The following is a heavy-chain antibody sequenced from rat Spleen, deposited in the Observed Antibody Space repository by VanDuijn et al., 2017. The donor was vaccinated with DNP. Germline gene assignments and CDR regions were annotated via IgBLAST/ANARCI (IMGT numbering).Heavy chain of an antibody. CDR1: GFTFSKFG. CDR2: ISNTGDNT. J-gene: IGHJ2*01. V-gene: IGHV5-29*01. D-gene: IGHD1-12*02. Sequence: EVHLVGSGGGLVQPGRSLKLSCAASGFTFSKFGMAWVRQAPTKGLEWVASISNTGDNTYYSDSVRGRFSLSRDNAKSTLYLQVNSLRSEDTATYYCARMGHYYDGTYYYFDYWGQGVMVTVSS. CDR3: ARMGHYYDGTYYYFDY.